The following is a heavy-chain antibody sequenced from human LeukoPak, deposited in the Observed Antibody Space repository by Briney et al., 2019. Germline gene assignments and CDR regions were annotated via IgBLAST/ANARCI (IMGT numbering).Heavy chain of an antibody. CDR2: INHSGST. CDR3: ARGRVWGSYRQNFDY. J-gene: IGHJ4*02. V-gene: IGHV4-34*01. CDR1: GGSFGGYY. Sequence: SETLSLTCAVYGGSFGGYYWSWIRQPPGKGLEWIGEINHSGSTNYNPSLKSRVTISVDTSKNQFSLKLCSVTAADTAVYYCARGRVWGSYRQNFDYWGQGTLVTVSS. D-gene: IGHD3-16*02.